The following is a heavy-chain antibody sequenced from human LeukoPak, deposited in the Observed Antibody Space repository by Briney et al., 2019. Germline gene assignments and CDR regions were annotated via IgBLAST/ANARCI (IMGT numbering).Heavy chain of an antibody. J-gene: IGHJ5*02. V-gene: IGHV4-34*01. CDR1: GGSFSGYY. D-gene: IGHD6-19*01. Sequence: SETLSLTCAVYGGSFSGYYWSWIRQPPGKGLEWMGEINHSGSTNYNPSLKSRVTISVDTSKNQFSLKLSSVTAADTAVYYCARGRIAVGFDPWGQGTLVTVSS. CDR2: INHSGST. CDR3: ARGRIAVGFDP.